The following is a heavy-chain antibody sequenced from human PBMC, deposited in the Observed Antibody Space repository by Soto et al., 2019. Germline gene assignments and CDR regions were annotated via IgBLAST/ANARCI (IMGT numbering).Heavy chain of an antibody. D-gene: IGHD3-10*01. V-gene: IGHV2-5*02. CDR2: IYWDDDK. CDR3: AQSLLDYGLERERANYFHP. J-gene: IGHJ5*02. Sequence: QITLKESGPTLVRPTQTLTLTCTFSGFSLSTTGVGVGWIRQPPGKALEWLALIYWDDDKRYSPSLKSRLTISKDTPKKEVILTITNMYPVDTATYYCAQSLLDYGLERERANYFHPWGQGTLVTVSS. CDR1: GFSLSTTGVG.